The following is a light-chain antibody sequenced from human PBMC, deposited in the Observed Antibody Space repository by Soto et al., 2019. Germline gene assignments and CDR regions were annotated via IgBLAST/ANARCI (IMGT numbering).Light chain of an antibody. CDR3: ATWHDSFYV. V-gene: IGLV1-44*01. J-gene: IGLJ1*01. Sequence: QSALTQPPSASGTPGQRVTVSCSGSTSNIGTNAVNWFQHLPGTAPKLLIYTNNQRPSGVPDRFSGSKSGTSASLAISGLQSEDEADYYCATWHDSFYVFGTGTKVTVL. CDR1: TSNIGTNA. CDR2: TNN.